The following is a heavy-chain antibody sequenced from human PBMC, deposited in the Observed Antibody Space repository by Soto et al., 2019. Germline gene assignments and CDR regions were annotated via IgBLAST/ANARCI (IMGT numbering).Heavy chain of an antibody. V-gene: IGHV3-33*01. Sequence: GGSLRLSCAASGFTFSSYGMHWVRQAPGKGLEWVAVIWYDGSNKYYADSVKGRFTISRDNSKNTLYLQMNSLRAEDTAVYYCARALPEQPAIDYWGQGTLVTVSS. CDR2: IWYDGSNK. D-gene: IGHD2-2*01. CDR1: GFTFSSYG. J-gene: IGHJ4*02. CDR3: ARALPEQPAIDY.